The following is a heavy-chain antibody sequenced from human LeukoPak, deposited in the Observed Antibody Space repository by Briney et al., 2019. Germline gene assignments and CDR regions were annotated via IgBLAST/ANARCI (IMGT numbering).Heavy chain of an antibody. J-gene: IGHJ4*02. V-gene: IGHV1-69*01. D-gene: IGHD2-2*01. CDR3: ARFRYQLLHFDY. CDR2: IIPIFGTA. Sequence: WVKVSCKASGGTFSSYAISWVRQAPGQGLEWMGGIIPIFGTANYAQKFQGRVTITADESTSTAYMELSSLRSEDTAVYYCARFRYQLLHFDYWGQGTLVTVSS. CDR1: GGTFSSYA.